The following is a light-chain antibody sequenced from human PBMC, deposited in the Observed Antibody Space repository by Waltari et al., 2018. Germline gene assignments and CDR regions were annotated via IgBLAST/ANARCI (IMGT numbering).Light chain of an antibody. CDR3: QQSYSAPFT. V-gene: IGKV1-39*01. CDR1: QSISSY. Sequence: DIQMAQSPSSLSASVGDRVTITCRASQSISSYLNWYKQKPGKAPKLLIYAASSLQSGVPSRFSGSGSGTDFTLTISSLQREDFATYYCQQSYSAPFTFGGGTKVEI. CDR2: AAS. J-gene: IGKJ4*01.